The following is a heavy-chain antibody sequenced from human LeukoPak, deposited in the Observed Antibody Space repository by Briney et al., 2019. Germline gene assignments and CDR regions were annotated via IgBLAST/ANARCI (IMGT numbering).Heavy chain of an antibody. CDR1: GGSISSGGYY. CDR3: ARHEYGLHFDY. J-gene: IGHJ4*02. Sequence: PSETLSLTCTVSGGSISSGGYYWSWIRQPPGKGLEWIGYIYHSGSTYYNPSLKSRVTISVDRSKNQFSLKLSSVTAADTAVYYCARHEYGLHFDYWGQGTLVTVSS. CDR2: IYHSGST. D-gene: IGHD5-12*01. V-gene: IGHV4-30-2*01.